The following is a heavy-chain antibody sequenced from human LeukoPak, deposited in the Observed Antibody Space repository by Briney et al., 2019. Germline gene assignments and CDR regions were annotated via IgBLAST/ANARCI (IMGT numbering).Heavy chain of an antibody. CDR1: GFTFDTYA. V-gene: IGHV3-30*04. Sequence: GGSLRLSCAASGFTFDTYAMHWIRQAPGKGLEWLAVMSYDVTNKYYADSLKGRFTISRDNSKNTLYLQMNSLRAEDTAVYYCARAVHAFTRSFSVDYWGQGTLVTVSS. CDR3: ARAVHAFTRSFSVDY. D-gene: IGHD3-10*01. J-gene: IGHJ4*02. CDR2: MSYDVTNK.